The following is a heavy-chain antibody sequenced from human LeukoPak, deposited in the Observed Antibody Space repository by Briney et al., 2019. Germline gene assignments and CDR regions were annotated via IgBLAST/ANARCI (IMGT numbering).Heavy chain of an antibody. Sequence: SETLSLTCAVSGGSMNNYLWSWIRQPPGKGLEWIAHVYFRGSTTYNPSLKSRATTSIDTSSNEFSLNVTSVTAADTAVYYCVRGGWPRSEHHFDHWGQGTQVTVSS. CDR1: GGSMNNYL. CDR2: VYFRGST. CDR3: VRGGWPRSEHHFDH. D-gene: IGHD5-12*01. V-gene: IGHV4-59*13. J-gene: IGHJ4*02.